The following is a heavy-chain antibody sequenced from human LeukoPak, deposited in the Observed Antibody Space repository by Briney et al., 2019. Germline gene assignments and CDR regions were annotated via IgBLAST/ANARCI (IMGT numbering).Heavy chain of an antibody. CDR1: GGSFSGYY. CDR2: INHSGST. J-gene: IGHJ5*02. D-gene: IGHD3-22*01. Sequence: SETLSLTCAVYGGSFSGYYWSWIRQPPGKGLEWIGEINHSGSTNYNPSLKSRVTISVDTSKNQFSLKLSSVTAADTAVYYCARTRHQYYYDSSGYNWFDPWGQGTLVTVSS. V-gene: IGHV4-34*01. CDR3: ARTRHQYYYDSSGYNWFDP.